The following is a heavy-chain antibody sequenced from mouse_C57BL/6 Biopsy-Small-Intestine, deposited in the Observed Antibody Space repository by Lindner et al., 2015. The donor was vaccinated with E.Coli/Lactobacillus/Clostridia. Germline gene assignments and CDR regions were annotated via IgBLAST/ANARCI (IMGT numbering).Heavy chain of an antibody. J-gene: IGHJ2*01. CDR3: VRQGAILDFDY. CDR1: GFSFNTYA. V-gene: IGHV10-1*01. Sequence: VQLQESGGGLVQPKGSLKLSCAASGFSFNTYAMNWVRQAPGKGLEWVARIRSKSNNYATYYADSVKDRFTISRDDSESMLYLQMNNLKTEDTAMYYRVRQGAILDFDYWGQGTTLTVSS. D-gene: IGHD3-1*01. CDR2: IRSKSNNYAT.